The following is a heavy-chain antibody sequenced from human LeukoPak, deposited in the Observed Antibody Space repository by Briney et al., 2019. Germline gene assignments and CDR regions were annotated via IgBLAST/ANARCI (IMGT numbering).Heavy chain of an antibody. V-gene: IGHV4-59*01. D-gene: IGHD2-2*01. Sequence: NPSETLSLTCTVSGGSISTYYWSRIRQPPGKGLEWVGYIYYSGSTNYNPSLKSRVTISVDTSKTQFSLKLSSVTAADTAVYYCARGVIVVVPAANAYFFDYWGQGTLVTVSS. CDR3: ARGVIVVVPAANAYFFDY. CDR2: IYYSGST. J-gene: IGHJ4*02. CDR1: GGSISTYY.